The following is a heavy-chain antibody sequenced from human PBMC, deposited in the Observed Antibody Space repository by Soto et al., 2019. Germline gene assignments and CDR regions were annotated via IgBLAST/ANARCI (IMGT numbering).Heavy chain of an antibody. Sequence: QMQLVQSGAEVKKPGASVKVSCKASGYTFTRHYIHWVRQAPGQGLEWMGVINSSGGHTYYAQKCRGRVAMFSYTSTSTVYMELSSRRSEDTAVYYCARDLLAAGSDAFDIWGQGTMVTVSS. D-gene: IGHD6-13*01. J-gene: IGHJ3*02. CDR3: ARDLLAAGSDAFDI. V-gene: IGHV1-46*01. CDR2: INSSGGHT. CDR1: GYTFTRHY.